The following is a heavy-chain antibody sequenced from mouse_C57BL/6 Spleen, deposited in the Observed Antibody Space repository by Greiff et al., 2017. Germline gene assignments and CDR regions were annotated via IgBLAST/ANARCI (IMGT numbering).Heavy chain of an antibody. J-gene: IGHJ3*01. Sequence: VHLVESGAELVRPGTSVKVSCKASGYAFTNYLIEWVKQRPGQGLEWIGVINPGSGGTNYNEKFKGKATLTADKSSSTAYMQLSSLTSEDSAVYFCARGDYDKAWFAYWGQGTLVTVSA. CDR1: GYAFTNYL. CDR3: ARGDYDKAWFAY. V-gene: IGHV1-54*01. D-gene: IGHD2-4*01. CDR2: INPGSGGT.